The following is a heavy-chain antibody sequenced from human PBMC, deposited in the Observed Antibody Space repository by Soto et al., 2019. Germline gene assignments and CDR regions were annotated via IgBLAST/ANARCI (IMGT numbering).Heavy chain of an antibody. CDR3: ATYYGSGSYVHSFDY. J-gene: IGHJ4*02. CDR2: IIPIFGTA. Sequence: QVLLVQSGAEVKKPGSSVKVSCKASGGTFSSYAISWVRQAPGQGLEWMGGIIPIFGTANYAQKFQGRVPITADESTSTAYMELSSLRSEDTAVYYCATYYGSGSYVHSFDYWGQGTLVTVSS. CDR1: GGTFSSYA. D-gene: IGHD3-10*01. V-gene: IGHV1-69*01.